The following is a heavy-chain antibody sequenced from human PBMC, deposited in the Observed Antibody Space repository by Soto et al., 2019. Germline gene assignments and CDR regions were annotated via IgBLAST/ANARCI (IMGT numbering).Heavy chain of an antibody. CDR2: IIPIFGTA. J-gene: IGHJ4*02. CDR1: GGTFSSYA. V-gene: IGHV1-69*13. Sequence: SVKVSGTASGGTFSSYAISWVRQAPGQGLEWMGGIIPIFGTANYAQKFQGRVTITADESTSTAYMELSSLRSEDTAVYYCARQGENDSSFDYWGQGTLVTVSS. D-gene: IGHD1-1*01. CDR3: ARQGENDSSFDY.